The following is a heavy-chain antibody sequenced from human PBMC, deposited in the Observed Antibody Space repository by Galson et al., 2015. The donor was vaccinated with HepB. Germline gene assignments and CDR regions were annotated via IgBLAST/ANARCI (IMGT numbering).Heavy chain of an antibody. V-gene: IGHV3-30-3*01. J-gene: IGHJ4*02. D-gene: IGHD7-27*01. Sequence: SLRLSCAASGFTFRSYAMHWVRQAPGKGLEWVAVISYDGSNKYYADSVKGRFTISRDNSKNTLYLQMNSLRAEDAAVYYCGRDLYEDLSNWGPCDYWGQGSLVTVSS. CDR2: ISYDGSNK. CDR1: GFTFRSYA. CDR3: GRDLYEDLSNWGPCDY.